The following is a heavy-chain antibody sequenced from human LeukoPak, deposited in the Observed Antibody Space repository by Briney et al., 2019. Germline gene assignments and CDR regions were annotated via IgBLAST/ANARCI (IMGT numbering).Heavy chain of an antibody. CDR1: GFTFSSYG. V-gene: IGHV3-30*18. CDR2: ISYDGSNK. D-gene: IGHD6-19*01. CDR3: AKDKIRGIAVATFDY. Sequence: GGSLRLSCPASGFTFSSYGMHWVRQAPGKGLEWVAVISYDGSNKYYADSVKGRFTISRDNSKNTLYLQMNSLRAEDTAVYYCAKDKIRGIAVATFDYWGQGTLVTVSS. J-gene: IGHJ4*02.